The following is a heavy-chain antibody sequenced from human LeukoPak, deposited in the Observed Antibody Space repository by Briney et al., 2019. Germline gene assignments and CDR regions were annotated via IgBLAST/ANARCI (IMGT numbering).Heavy chain of an antibody. CDR2: IGKDGTGN. D-gene: IGHD2/OR15-2a*01. Sequence: PGGSLRLSCAASGFSPSRYWMSWVRQAPGKGLEWVANIGKDGTGNHYVDSVKGRFTISRDNAKNSVYLEMNSLRADDTAVYYCARDLDFYATDYWGQGTLVTVSS. J-gene: IGHJ4*02. CDR1: GFSPSRYW. V-gene: IGHV3-7*01. CDR3: ARDLDFYATDY.